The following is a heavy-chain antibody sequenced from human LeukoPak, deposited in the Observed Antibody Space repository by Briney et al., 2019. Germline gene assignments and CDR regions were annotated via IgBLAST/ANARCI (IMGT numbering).Heavy chain of an antibody. CDR1: GFICTNFA. V-gene: IGHV3-30*04. J-gene: IGHJ4*02. D-gene: IGHD5-24*01. CDR2: ISNDERNK. Sequence: GGSLRLSGAASGFICTNFAMHWVRQAPGKGLEWVAVISNDERNKYYAESVKGRFTISRDNSNSMVYLQMTSLRLEDTAVYYCARPSPPGDGYNPSDQWGQGSLVIVSS. CDR3: ARPSPPGDGYNPSDQ.